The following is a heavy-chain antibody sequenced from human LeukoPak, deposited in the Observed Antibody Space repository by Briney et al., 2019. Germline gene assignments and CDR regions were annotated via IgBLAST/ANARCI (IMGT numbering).Heavy chain of an antibody. CDR1: GFTFSIYG. J-gene: IGHJ4*02. V-gene: IGHV3-30*02. CDR2: IRYDGNSK. Sequence: GGSLSLSCAASGFTFSIYGMHWVRQAPGMGLEWVAFIRYDGNSKYYADSVKGRFTISRDNSKNTLFLQMNSLRAEDTAVYYCANSEYTISSRDLNDYWGQGTLVTVSS. D-gene: IGHD6-6*01. CDR3: ANSEYTISSRDLNDY.